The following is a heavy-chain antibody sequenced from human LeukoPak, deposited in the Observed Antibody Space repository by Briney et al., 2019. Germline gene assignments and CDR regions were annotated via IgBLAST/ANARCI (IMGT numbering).Heavy chain of an antibody. Sequence: GRSLRLSCAASGFTFNNFGMHCVRQAPGKGLEWVALIRYDGSKKDYADSVKGRFTVSRDNSKNTLYLQMDSLRAEDTAVYYCARTGDTERFDYWGQGTLVTVSS. CDR3: ARTGDTERFDY. CDR2: IRYDGSKK. D-gene: IGHD5-18*01. CDR1: GFTFNNFG. V-gene: IGHV3-33*01. J-gene: IGHJ4*02.